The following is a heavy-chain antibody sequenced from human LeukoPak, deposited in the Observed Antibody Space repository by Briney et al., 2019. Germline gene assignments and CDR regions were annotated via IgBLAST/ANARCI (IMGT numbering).Heavy chain of an antibody. V-gene: IGHV4-39*07. CDR2: IYYSGST. D-gene: IGHD6-13*01. CDR1: GGSISSSSYY. J-gene: IGHJ3*02. CDR3: ARESDWGAAAGLDAFDI. Sequence: PSETLSLTCTVSGGSISSSSYYWGWIRQPPGKGLEWIGTIYYSGSTYYNPSLKSRVTIPVDTSKNQFSLKLSSVTAADTAVYYCARESDWGAAAGLDAFDIWGQGTMVTVSS.